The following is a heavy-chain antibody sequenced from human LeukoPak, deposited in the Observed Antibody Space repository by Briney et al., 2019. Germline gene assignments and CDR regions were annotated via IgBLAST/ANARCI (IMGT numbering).Heavy chain of an antibody. Sequence: PGGSLRLSCAASGFTFSDYYMSWIRQAPGKGLEWVSYISSSGSTIYYADSVKGRFTISRDNSKNTLYLEMNSLRAEDTAVYYCARDQVHWSGYYENFDYWGQGTLVTVSS. V-gene: IGHV3-11*04. D-gene: IGHD3-3*01. CDR2: ISSSGSTI. CDR3: ARDQVHWSGYYENFDY. J-gene: IGHJ4*02. CDR1: GFTFSDYY.